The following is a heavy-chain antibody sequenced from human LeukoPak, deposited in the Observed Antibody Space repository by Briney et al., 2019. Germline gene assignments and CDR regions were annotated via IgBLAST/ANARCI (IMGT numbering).Heavy chain of an antibody. J-gene: IGHJ4*02. D-gene: IGHD5-24*01. CDR1: GGSISSYY. V-gene: IGHV4-59*01. CDR3: ARQRWLQLRPGLFDY. CDR2: IYYSGST. Sequence: PSETLSLTCTVSGGSISSYYWSWIRQPPGKGLEWIGYIYYSGSTNYNPSLKSRVTISVDTSKNQFSLKLSSVTAADTAVYYCARQRWLQLRPGLFDYWGQGTLVTVSS.